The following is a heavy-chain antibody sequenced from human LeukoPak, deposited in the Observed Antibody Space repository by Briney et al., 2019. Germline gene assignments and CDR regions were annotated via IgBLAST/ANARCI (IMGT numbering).Heavy chain of an antibody. D-gene: IGHD3-22*01. J-gene: IGHJ4*02. CDR1: GFIFSSYA. CDR3: ARGSGYLETFDY. V-gene: IGHV3-30*04. CDR2: ISYDGSNK. Sequence: GGSLRLSCAASGFIFSSYAMRWVRQAPGKGLEWVAVISYDGSNKYYADSVKGRFTISRDNSRNTLYLQMNSLRAEDTAVYYCARGSGYLETFDYWGQGTLVTVSS.